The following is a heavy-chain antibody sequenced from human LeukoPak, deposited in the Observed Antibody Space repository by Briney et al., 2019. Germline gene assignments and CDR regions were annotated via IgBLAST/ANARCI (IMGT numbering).Heavy chain of an antibody. V-gene: IGHV4-39*07. J-gene: IGHJ4*02. CDR2: ISFSGST. CDR1: GGSITSDPYY. Sequence: SETLSLTCTVSGGSITSDPYYWGWIRQSPGKGLEWIGSISFSGSTFCNPSLKSRATVSRDTSKNQFSLRLNSVTAADTAVYYCARINGGIWGQGILVTVSS. D-gene: IGHD3-3*02. CDR3: ARINGGI.